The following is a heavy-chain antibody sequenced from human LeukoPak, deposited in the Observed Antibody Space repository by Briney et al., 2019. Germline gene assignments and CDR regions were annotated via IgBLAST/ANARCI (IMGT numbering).Heavy chain of an antibody. V-gene: IGHV1-2*02. CDR3: ARAALDYYDSSGYYDY. J-gene: IGHJ4*02. Sequence: ASVKVSCKASGYTFTGYYMHWVRQAPGQGLEWMGWINPNSGGTNYAQKFQGRVTMTRDTSISTAYMELSRLRSDDTAVYYCARAALDYYDSSGYYDYWGQGTLVTVSS. CDR2: INPNSGGT. CDR1: GYTFTGYY. D-gene: IGHD3-22*01.